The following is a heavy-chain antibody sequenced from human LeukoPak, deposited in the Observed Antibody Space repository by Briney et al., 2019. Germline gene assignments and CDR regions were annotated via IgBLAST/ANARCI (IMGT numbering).Heavy chain of an antibody. V-gene: IGHV4-34*01. CDR2: INHSGST. CDR1: GGSFSGYY. CDR3: ARGRKSFNWFDP. D-gene: IGHD3-10*01. Sequence: SSETLSLTCAVYGGSFSGYYWSWIRQPPGKGLEWIGEINHSGSTNYNPSLKSRVTISVDTSKNQFSLKLSSVTAADTAVYYCARGRKSFNWFDPWGQGTLVTVSS. J-gene: IGHJ5*02.